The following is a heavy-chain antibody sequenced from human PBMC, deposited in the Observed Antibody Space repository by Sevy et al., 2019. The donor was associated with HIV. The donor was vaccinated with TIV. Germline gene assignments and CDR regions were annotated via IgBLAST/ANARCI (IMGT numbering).Heavy chain of an antibody. Sequence: GGSLRLSCAASTFTFSSYSMRWVRQAPGKGLEWVSYISSSSGTRYYADSVKGRFTISRDNAKNSLFLQMNSLRDEDTAVYYCASRGYCGGGSCYSGPNDYWGQRTLVTVSS. D-gene: IGHD2-15*01. V-gene: IGHV3-48*02. CDR1: TFTFSSYS. CDR3: ASRGYCGGGSCYSGPNDY. CDR2: ISSSSGTR. J-gene: IGHJ4*02.